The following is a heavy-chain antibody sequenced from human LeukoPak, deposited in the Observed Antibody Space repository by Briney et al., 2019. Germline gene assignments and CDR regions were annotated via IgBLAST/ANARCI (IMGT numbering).Heavy chain of an antibody. CDR1: GFTFSSYS. CDR3: ARGSSGWSNEYYFDY. J-gene: IGHJ4*02. CDR2: ISSSSSYI. D-gene: IGHD6-19*01. Sequence: PGGSLRLSCAASGFTFSSYSMNWVRQAPGKGLEWVSSISSSSSYIYYADSVKGRFTISRDNAKNSLYLQMNSLRAEDTAVYYCARGSSGWSNEYYFDYWGQGTLVTVSS. V-gene: IGHV3-21*01.